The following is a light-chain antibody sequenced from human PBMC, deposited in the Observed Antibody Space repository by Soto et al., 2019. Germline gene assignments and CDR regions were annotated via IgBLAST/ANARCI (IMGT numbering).Light chain of an antibody. CDR3: QQQGI. CDR1: QSRSSSY. Sequence: EIVLTQSPGTLSMSPGERATLSCRASQSRSSSYVVWYQQKLGQAPRLLIFAASRRAPGIPDRFSGSGSATEYILTISRLEPEDFAVYYCQQQGIFGQGTKLEI. J-gene: IGKJ2*01. V-gene: IGKV3-20*01. CDR2: AAS.